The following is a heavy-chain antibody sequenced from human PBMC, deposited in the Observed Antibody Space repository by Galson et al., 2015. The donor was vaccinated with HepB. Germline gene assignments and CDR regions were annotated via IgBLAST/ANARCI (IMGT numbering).Heavy chain of an antibody. CDR1: GGTFSSYA. J-gene: IGHJ6*02. D-gene: IGHD6-19*01. CDR3: ARDGKAVAGGDYYYYYGMDV. CDR2: IIPIFGTA. Sequence: SVKVSCKASGGTFSSYAISWVRQAPGQGLEWMGGIIPIFGTANYAQKFQGRVTITADESTSTAYMELSSLRSEDTAVYYCARDGKAVAGGDYYYYYGMDVWGQGTTVTVSS. V-gene: IGHV1-69*13.